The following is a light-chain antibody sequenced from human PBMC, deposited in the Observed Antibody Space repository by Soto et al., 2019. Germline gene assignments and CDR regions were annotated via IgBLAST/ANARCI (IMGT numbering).Light chain of an antibody. Sequence: QSALTQPPSASGSPGQSVTISCTGTSSDIGGYNYVSWYQQHPDKAPKLMIYEVTQRPSGVPDRFSGSKSGNTASLTVSGLQAEDEADYYCGSRTADNHLVVFGGGPKLTVL. CDR2: EVT. CDR1: SSDIGGYNY. CDR3: GSRTADNHLVV. V-gene: IGLV2-8*01. J-gene: IGLJ3*02.